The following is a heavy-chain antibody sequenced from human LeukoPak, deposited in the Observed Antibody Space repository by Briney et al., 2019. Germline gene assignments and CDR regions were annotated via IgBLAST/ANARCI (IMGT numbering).Heavy chain of an antibody. CDR1: GFTFSSHW. V-gene: IGHV3-74*01. CDR2: LNGDGSTT. J-gene: IGHJ4*02. D-gene: IGHD6-13*01. Sequence: GGSLRLSCEASGFTFSSHWMHWVRQAPGKGLVWVSRLNGDGSTTDYADSVKGRFTISRDNAKNTLYRQMNSLRAEDTAVYYCAKSGIAAAGQRGYFDYWGQGTLVTVSS. CDR3: AKSGIAAAGQRGYFDY.